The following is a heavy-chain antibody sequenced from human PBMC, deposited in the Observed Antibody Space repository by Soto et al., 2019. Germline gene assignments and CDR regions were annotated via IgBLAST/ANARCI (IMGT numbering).Heavy chain of an antibody. D-gene: IGHD3-10*01. V-gene: IGHV3-30-3*01. J-gene: IGHJ1*01. Sequence: GGSLRLSCAASGFTFSSYAMHWVRQAPGKGLEWVAVISYDGSNKYYADSVKGRFTISRDNSKNTLYLQMNSLRAEDTAVYYCARSGIHMSAEYFQHWGQGTLVTVSS. CDR2: ISYDGSNK. CDR1: GFTFSSYA. CDR3: ARSGIHMSAEYFQH.